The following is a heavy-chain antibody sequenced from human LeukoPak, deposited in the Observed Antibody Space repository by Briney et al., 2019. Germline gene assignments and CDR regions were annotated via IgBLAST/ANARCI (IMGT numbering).Heavy chain of an antibody. CDR2: IYKNAIT. D-gene: IGHD3-10*01. CDR1: GFTVSCNY. Sequence: GGSLRLSCAASGFTVSCNYMTWVRQAPGKGLEWVSVIYKNAITYYADTVKGRFTISRDNSKNMLYLQMNSLGAEDTAVYYCARSLRVRGVPDYMDVWGKGTTVTISS. V-gene: IGHV3-53*01. CDR3: ARSLRVRGVPDYMDV. J-gene: IGHJ6*03.